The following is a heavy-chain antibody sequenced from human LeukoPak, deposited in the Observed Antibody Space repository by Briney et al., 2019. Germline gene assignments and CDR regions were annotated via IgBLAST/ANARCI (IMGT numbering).Heavy chain of an antibody. V-gene: IGHV4-4*02. Sequence: SGTLSLTCAVSGGSISSSNWWSWVRQPPGKGLEWIGEIYHSGSTNYNPSLKSRVTISVDKSKNQFSLKLSSVTAADTAVYYCARDLVNVYSSGRDYAFDIWGQGTMVTVSS. CDR1: GGSISSSNW. D-gene: IGHD6-19*01. CDR2: IYHSGST. J-gene: IGHJ3*02. CDR3: ARDLVNVYSSGRDYAFDI.